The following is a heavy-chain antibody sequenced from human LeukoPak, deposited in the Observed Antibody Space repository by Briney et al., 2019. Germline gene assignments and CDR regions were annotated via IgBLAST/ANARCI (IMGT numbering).Heavy chain of an antibody. J-gene: IGHJ4*02. D-gene: IGHD6-13*01. CDR2: LYSGGNT. V-gene: IGHV3-53*01. CDR3: AREGASSSFGY. Sequence: GSLRLSCAASGFIFTGYFMSWVRQAPGKGLEWVSVLYSGGNTCHADSVKGRFTISRDNSKNTLYLQMNSLRAEDTAVYYCAREGASSSFGYWGQGTLVTVSS. CDR1: GFIFTGYF.